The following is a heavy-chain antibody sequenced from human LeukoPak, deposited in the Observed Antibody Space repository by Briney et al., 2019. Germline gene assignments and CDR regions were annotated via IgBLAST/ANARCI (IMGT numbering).Heavy chain of an antibody. V-gene: IGHV3-30*18. CDR2: ISYDGSNK. J-gene: IGHJ4*02. CDR1: GFTFISFG. D-gene: IGHD5-12*01. CDR3: AKGGSAYFDF. Sequence: GGSLRLSCAASGFTFISFGMHWVRQAPGKGLEWVALISYDGSNKYYADSVKGRFTISRDNAKNSVYLEMNSLRAEDTAVYYCAKGGSAYFDFGGQGTLVTVSS.